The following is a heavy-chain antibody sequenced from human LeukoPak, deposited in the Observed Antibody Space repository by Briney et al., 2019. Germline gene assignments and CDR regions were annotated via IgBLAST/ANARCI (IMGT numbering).Heavy chain of an antibody. CDR1: GLTFDDCA. CDR2: ISWNSRSI. CDR3: AKVNGDNGGHGSKWYFDL. V-gene: IGHV3-9*01. Sequence: PGGSLRHSSADPGLTFDDCALHCVWPAPGRSLEWVSGISWNSRSIVYADSVKGRFTISRDNGKNSLYLQMNSLRAEDTALYYCAKVNGDNGGHGSKWYFDLWGRGTLVTVSS. J-gene: IGHJ2*01. D-gene: IGHD4-23*01.